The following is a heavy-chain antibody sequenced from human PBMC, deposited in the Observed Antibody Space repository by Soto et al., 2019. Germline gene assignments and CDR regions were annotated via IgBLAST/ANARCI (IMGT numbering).Heavy chain of an antibody. V-gene: IGHV1-46*03. CDR2: INPSGGST. D-gene: IGHD5-18*01. CDR3: ARVYPSDTRYGYVGNNWFDP. CDR1: GYTFTSCY. J-gene: IGHJ5*02. Sequence: GASVKVSCKASGYTFTSCYMHWVRQAPGQGLEWMGIINPSGGSTSYAQKFQGRVTMTRDTSTSTVYMELSSLRSEDTAVYYCARVYPSDTRYGYVGNNWFDPWGQGTLVTVSS.